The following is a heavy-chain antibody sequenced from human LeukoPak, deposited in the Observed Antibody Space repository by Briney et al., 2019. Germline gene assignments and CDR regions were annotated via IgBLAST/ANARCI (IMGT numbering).Heavy chain of an antibody. Sequence: GGSLRLSCAASGFTVITNDMSWVRQAPGKGLEWVSVIYSGGSTYYADSVKGRFTISRDNSKNTLYLQMNSLRAEDTAVYYCARDKSGSYLTFSYYMDVWGKGTTVTVSS. CDR1: GFTVITND. CDR3: ARDKSGSYLTFSYYMDV. CDR2: IYSGGST. D-gene: IGHD1-26*01. J-gene: IGHJ6*03. V-gene: IGHV3-53*01.